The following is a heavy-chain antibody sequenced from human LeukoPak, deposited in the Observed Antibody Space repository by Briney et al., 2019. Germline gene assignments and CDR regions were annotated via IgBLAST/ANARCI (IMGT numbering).Heavy chain of an antibody. V-gene: IGHV4-31*03. CDR2: IYYSGST. CDR1: GGSISSGGYY. D-gene: IGHD3-22*01. J-gene: IGHJ5*02. Sequence: TLSLTCTVSGGSISSGGYYWSWIRQHPGKGLEWIGYIYYSGSTYYNPSLKSRVTISVDTSKNQLSLKLSSVTAADTAVYYCAREPGFDSSGYLNWFDPWGQGTLVTVSS. CDR3: AREPGFDSSGYLNWFDP.